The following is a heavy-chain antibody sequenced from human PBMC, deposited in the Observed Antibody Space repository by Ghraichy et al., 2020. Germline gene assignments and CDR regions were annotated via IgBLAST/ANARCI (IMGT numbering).Heavy chain of an antibody. J-gene: IGHJ5*02. CDR1: GGSFSGYY. CDR3: ARETGTSYNWFDP. Sequence: SETLSLTCAVYGGSFSGYYWSWIRQPPGKGLEWIGEINHSGSTNYNPSLKSRVTISVDTSKNQFSLKLSSVTAADTAVYYCARETGTSYNWFDPWGQGTLVTVSS. D-gene: IGHD1-7*01. CDR2: INHSGST. V-gene: IGHV4-34*01.